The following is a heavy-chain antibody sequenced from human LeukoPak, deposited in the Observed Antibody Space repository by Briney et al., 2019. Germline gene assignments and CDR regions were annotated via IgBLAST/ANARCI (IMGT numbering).Heavy chain of an antibody. CDR1: GYTFTGYY. J-gene: IGHJ4*02. Sequence: ASVKVSCKASGYTFTGYYMHWVRQAPGQGLEWMGWINPNSGGTNYAQKFQGRVTMTRDTSISTAYMELSRLRFDDTAVYYCAREIVVVPAAIRRFDYWGQGTLVTVSS. CDR2: INPNSGGT. V-gene: IGHV1-2*02. CDR3: AREIVVVPAAIRRFDY. D-gene: IGHD2-2*02.